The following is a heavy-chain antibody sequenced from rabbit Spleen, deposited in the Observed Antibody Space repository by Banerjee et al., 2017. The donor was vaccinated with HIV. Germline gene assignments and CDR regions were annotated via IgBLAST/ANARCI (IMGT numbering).Heavy chain of an antibody. CDR3: ARSDSSDWVFHL. Sequence: QSLEESGGDLVKPGTSLTLSCKASGIDFSSYGINWVRQAPGKGLEWIGIIDLDSDSKYYASWVNGRFTISSDNAQNTVSLQLNSLTAADTATYFCARSDSSDWVFHLWGPGTLVTVS. D-gene: IGHD4-1*01. CDR2: IDLDSDSK. CDR1: GIDFSSYG. V-gene: IGHV1S7*01. J-gene: IGHJ4*01.